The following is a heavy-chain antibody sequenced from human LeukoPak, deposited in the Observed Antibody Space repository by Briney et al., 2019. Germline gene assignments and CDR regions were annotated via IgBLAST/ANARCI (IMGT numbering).Heavy chain of an antibody. CDR2: IYYSGST. J-gene: IGHJ4*02. D-gene: IGHD4-17*01. V-gene: IGHV4-31*11. CDR1: GGSISSGGYY. Sequence: SETLSLTCGVSGGSISSGGYYWSWIRQHPGKGLEWIGYIYYSGSTYYNPSLKSRVTISVDTSKNQFSLKLSSVTAADTAVYYCARDGTTVTTALDYWGQGTLVTVSS. CDR3: ARDGTTVTTALDY.